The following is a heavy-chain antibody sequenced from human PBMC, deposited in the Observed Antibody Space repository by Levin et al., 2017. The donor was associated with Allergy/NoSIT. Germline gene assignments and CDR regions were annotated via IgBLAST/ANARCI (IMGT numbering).Heavy chain of an antibody. CDR2: ISSSSSYT. CDR1: GFTFSDYY. D-gene: IGHD6-13*01. CDR3: ARASWAAAGRFDY. V-gene: IGHV3-11*05. J-gene: IGHJ4*02. Sequence: GGSLRLSCAASGFTFSDYYMSWIRQAPGKGLEWVSYISSSSSYTNYADSVKGRFTISRDNAKNSLYLQMNSLRAEDTAVYYCARASWAAAGRFDYWGQGTLVTVSS.